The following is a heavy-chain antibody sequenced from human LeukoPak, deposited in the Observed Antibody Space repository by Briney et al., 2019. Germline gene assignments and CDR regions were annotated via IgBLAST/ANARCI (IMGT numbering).Heavy chain of an antibody. D-gene: IGHD2-15*01. J-gene: IGHJ4*02. CDR3: ARRDSLGYYFDY. CDR1: GGSISSSSYY. V-gene: IGHV4-39*01. CDR2: IYYSGST. Sequence: PSETLSLTCTVSGGSISSSSYYWGWIRQPPGKGLEWIGSIYYSGSTYYNPSLESRVTISVDTSKNQFSLKLSSVTAADTAVYYCARRDSLGYYFDYWGQGTLVTVSS.